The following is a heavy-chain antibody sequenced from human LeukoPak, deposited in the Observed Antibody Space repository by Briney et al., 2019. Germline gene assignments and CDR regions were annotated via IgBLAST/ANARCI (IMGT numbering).Heavy chain of an antibody. J-gene: IGHJ6*03. Sequence: GGSLRLSCAASGFTVSSNYMSWVRQAPEKGLEWVSVIYSGGSTYYADSVKGRFTISRDNSKNTLYLQMNSLRAEDTAVYYCARLGYSSSWYGRDYYSYYYMDVWGKGTTVTVSS. CDR1: GFTVSSNY. D-gene: IGHD6-13*01. CDR2: IYSGGST. V-gene: IGHV3-53*01. CDR3: ARLGYSSSWYGRDYYSYYYMDV.